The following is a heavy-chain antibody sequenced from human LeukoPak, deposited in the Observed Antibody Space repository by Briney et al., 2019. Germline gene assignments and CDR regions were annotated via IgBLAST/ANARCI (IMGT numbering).Heavy chain of an antibody. Sequence: SLRLSCAASGFTFSSYAMHWVRQAPGKGLEWVAVISYDGSNKYYADSVKGRFTISRDNSKNTLYLQMNSLRAEDTAVYYCAKEGEGGAQYWGQGTLVTVSS. V-gene: IGHV3-30-3*01. J-gene: IGHJ4*02. CDR2: ISYDGSNK. CDR3: AKEGEGGAQY. D-gene: IGHD3-16*01. CDR1: GFTFSSYA.